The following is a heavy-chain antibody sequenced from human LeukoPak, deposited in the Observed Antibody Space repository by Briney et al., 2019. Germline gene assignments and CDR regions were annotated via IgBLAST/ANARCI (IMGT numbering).Heavy chain of an antibody. CDR2: IITSDNYI. V-gene: IGHV3-21*01. CDR1: GFTFSSYS. J-gene: IGHJ3*02. D-gene: IGHD3-10*01. CDR3: TTRGNYGSDLGDAFDI. Sequence: GGSLRLSCAASGFTFSSYSMNWVRQAPGKGLQWVSSIITSDNYIYYADSVKGRFSISRDNAKNSLYLQMNSLRAEDTAVYYCTTRGNYGSDLGDAFDIWGQGTMVTVSS.